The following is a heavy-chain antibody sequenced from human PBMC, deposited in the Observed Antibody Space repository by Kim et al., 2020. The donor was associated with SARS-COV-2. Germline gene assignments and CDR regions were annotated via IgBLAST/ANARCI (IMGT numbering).Heavy chain of an antibody. CDR2: ISYDGSNK. CDR1: GFTFSSYA. J-gene: IGHJ6*02. D-gene: IGHD6-19*01. CDR3: ARGVGSSGWYAYYYYYGMDV. Sequence: GGSLRLSCAASGFTFSSYAMHWVRQAPGKGLEWVAVISYDGSNKYYADSVKGRFTISRDNSKNTLYLQMNSLRAEDTAVYYCARGVGSSGWYAYYYYYGMDVWGQGTTVTVSS. V-gene: IGHV3-30-3*01.